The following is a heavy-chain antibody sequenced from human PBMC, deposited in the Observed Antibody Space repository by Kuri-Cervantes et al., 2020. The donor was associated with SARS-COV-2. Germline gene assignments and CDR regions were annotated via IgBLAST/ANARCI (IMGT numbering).Heavy chain of an antibody. CDR2: IDWDDDK. D-gene: IGHD6-25*01. Sequence: SGPTLVKPTQTLTLTCTFSGFSLSTSGMCVSWIRQPPGKALEWLARIDWDDDKDYSTSLKTRLTISKDTSKNQVVLTMTNMDPVDTATYYCAHTGLTAAGMGGMDVWGQGTTVTVSS. V-gene: IGHV2-70*12. CDR1: GFSLSTSGMC. J-gene: IGHJ6*02. CDR3: AHTGLTAAGMGGMDV.